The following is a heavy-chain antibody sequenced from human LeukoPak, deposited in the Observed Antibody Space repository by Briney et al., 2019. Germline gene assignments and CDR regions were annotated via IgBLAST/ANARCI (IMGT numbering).Heavy chain of an antibody. CDR1: GYTFTGYY. Sequence: GASVKVSCRASGYTFTGYYMSWVRQAPGQGLEWMGWINPDSGGTHYAQNFQGWVTMTRDTSISTAYMELRSLRSDDTAVYYCARNRPYCTNGVCPNWFDPWGQGTLVTVSS. V-gene: IGHV1-2*04. CDR2: INPDSGGT. J-gene: IGHJ5*02. CDR3: ARNRPYCTNGVCPNWFDP. D-gene: IGHD2-8*01.